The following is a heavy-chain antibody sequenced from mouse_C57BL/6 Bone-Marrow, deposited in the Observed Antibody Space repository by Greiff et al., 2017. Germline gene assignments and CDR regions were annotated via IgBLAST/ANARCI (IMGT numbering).Heavy chain of an antibody. Sequence: VTLKESGAELVKPGASVKLSCTASGFNIKDYYIHWVKQRTEQGLEWIGRIDPEDGETKYAPKFQDKATITADTSSNTAYLQLSSLTSEDTAVYYCTGSLIYYGTNYWGQGTTLTVSS. CDR1: GFNIKDYY. CDR2: IDPEDGET. J-gene: IGHJ2*01. D-gene: IGHD1-1*01. CDR3: TGSLIYYGTNY. V-gene: IGHV14-2*01.